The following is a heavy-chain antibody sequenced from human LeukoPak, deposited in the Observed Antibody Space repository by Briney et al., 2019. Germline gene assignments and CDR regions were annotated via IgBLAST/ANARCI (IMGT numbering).Heavy chain of an antibody. CDR3: AKEGYSGYDPPYYFDY. J-gene: IGHJ4*02. CDR2: ISGSGGST. D-gene: IGHD5-12*01. CDR1: GFTFSSYG. V-gene: IGHV3-23*01. Sequence: GGSLRLSCAASGFTFSSYGMRWVRQAPGKGLEWVSAISGSGGSTYYADSVKGRFTISRDNSKNTLYLQMNSLRAEDTAVYYCAKEGYSGYDPPYYFDYWGQGTLVTVSS.